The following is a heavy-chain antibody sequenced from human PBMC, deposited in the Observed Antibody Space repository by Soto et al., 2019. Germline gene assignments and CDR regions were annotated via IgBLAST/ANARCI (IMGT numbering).Heavy chain of an antibody. CDR3: ARDEGDHVNRDY. V-gene: IGHV3-33*01. D-gene: IGHD2-21*02. CDR2: IWYDGSTK. Sequence: QVQLVESGGGVVQPGRSLRLSCAASGFTFSSYGMHWVRQAPGTGLEWVAVIWYDGSTKYYADSVKGRFTISRDNSKNTLYLQMNSMRAEDTAVYYWARDEGDHVNRDYGGKGTLVTVSS. CDR1: GFTFSSYG. J-gene: IGHJ4*02.